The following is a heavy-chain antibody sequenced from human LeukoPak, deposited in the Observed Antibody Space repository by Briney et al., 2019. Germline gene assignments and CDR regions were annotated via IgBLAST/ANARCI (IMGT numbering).Heavy chain of an antibody. CDR3: ARAVFLQPLRSGRGANGFDP. D-gene: IGHD3-10*01. CDR2: IYYSGST. V-gene: IGHV4-59*01. Sequence: SETLSLTCTVSGGSISSYYWSWIRQPPGKGLEWIGYIYYSGSTNYNPSLKSRVTISVDTSKNQFSLKLSSVTAADTAVYYCARAVFLQPLRSGRGANGFDPWGQGTLVTVSS. J-gene: IGHJ5*02. CDR1: GGSISSYY.